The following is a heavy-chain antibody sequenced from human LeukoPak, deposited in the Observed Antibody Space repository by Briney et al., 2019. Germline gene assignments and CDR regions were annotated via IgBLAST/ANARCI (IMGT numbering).Heavy chain of an antibody. CDR3: AREQANSYYDFWSGQNSLLDY. J-gene: IGHJ4*02. V-gene: IGHV3-74*01. CDR1: GFTCSSYW. Sequence: GGSLRLSCAASGFTCSSYWMHWVRQAPGKGLVWVSRINSDGSSTSYADSVKGRFTISGDNAKNTLYLQMNSLRAEDTAVYYCAREQANSYYDFWSGQNSLLDYWGQGTLVTVSS. CDR2: INSDGSST. D-gene: IGHD3-3*01.